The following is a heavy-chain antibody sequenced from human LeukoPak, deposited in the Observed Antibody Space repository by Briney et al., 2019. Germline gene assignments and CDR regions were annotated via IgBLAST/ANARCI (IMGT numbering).Heavy chain of an antibody. CDR1: GFTFSNAW. Sequence: GGSLRLSCAASGFTFSNAWMSWVRQAPGKGLEWVAVISYDGSNKYYADSVKGRFTISRDNSKNTLYLQMNSLRAEDTAVYYCAKDLSSGSFDPWGQGTLVTVSS. J-gene: IGHJ5*02. V-gene: IGHV3-30*18. CDR3: AKDLSSGSFDP. CDR2: ISYDGSNK. D-gene: IGHD6-19*01.